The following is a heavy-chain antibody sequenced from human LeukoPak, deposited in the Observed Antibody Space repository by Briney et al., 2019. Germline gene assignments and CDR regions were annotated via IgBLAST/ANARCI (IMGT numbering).Heavy chain of an antibody. CDR2: INPSGGST. D-gene: IGHD3-16*01. V-gene: IGHV1-46*01. CDR1: GYTVTSYD. Sequence: ASVKVSCKASGYTVTSYDMHWGRQAPGQGLGWMGIINPSGGSTSYAQKFQGRVSITSDMSKSTVYLELSSLSSKDTAVYYCARERQTGRGGRPPARTFDYWGQGTLVTVSS. CDR3: ARERQTGRGGRPPARTFDY. J-gene: IGHJ4*02.